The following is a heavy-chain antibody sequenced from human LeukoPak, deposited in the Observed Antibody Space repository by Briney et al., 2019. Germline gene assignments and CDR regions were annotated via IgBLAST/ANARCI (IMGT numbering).Heavy chain of an antibody. CDR3: ATGTGTGYLDAFNI. CDR2: FDPEDGET. Sequence: GASVKVSCKVSGYTLTELSMHWVRQAPGKGLEWMGGFDPEDGETIYAQKFRGRVTMTEDTSTDTAYMEMSSLRSEDTAVYYCATGTGTGYLDAFNIWGQGTMVTVSS. J-gene: IGHJ3*02. CDR1: GYTLTELS. D-gene: IGHD3/OR15-3a*01. V-gene: IGHV1-24*01.